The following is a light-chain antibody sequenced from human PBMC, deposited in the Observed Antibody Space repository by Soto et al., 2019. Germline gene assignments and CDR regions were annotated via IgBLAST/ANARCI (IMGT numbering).Light chain of an antibody. J-gene: IGLJ2*01. CDR1: SSDVGSYNF. CDR3: CSYAGSYIFVV. Sequence: SVRTQPASVSGSLGQSTTTSCSGTSSDVGSYNFVSWYQQHPDKAPKLMIYDVNKRPSGVSNRFSGSKSGNTASLTISGLQAEDEADYYCCSYAGSYIFVVFGGGTKVTVL. CDR2: DVN. V-gene: IGLV2-23*02.